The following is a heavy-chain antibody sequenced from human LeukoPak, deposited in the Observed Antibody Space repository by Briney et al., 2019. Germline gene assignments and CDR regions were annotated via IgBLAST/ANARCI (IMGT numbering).Heavy chain of an antibody. Sequence: PGGSLRLSCAASGFTFSSYGMSWVRQAPGKGLEWVSSISGSVGTIYYADSVKGRFTISRDNAKNSLYLQMNSLRAEDMALYYCAKGGGGRLIYYYYMDVWGKGTTVTVSS. V-gene: IGHV3-23*01. D-gene: IGHD3-16*01. CDR2: ISGSVGTI. CDR1: GFTFSSYG. CDR3: AKGGGGRLIYYYYMDV. J-gene: IGHJ6*03.